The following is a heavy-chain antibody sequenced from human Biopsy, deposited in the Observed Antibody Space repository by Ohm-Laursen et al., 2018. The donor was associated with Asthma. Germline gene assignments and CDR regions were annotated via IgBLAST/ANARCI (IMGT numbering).Heavy chain of an antibody. CDR3: ARGPELDV. CDR2: TNERGVT. V-gene: IGHV4-34*01. Sequence: GTLSLTCHVYPGSFSGFFWTWIRQSPGKGLEWIGETNERGVTNNNPSLKSRVIISIDTYWNRVSLKLTSVTAADTAVYYCARGPELDVWGQGTTVAVSS. CDR1: PGSFSGFF. J-gene: IGHJ6*02.